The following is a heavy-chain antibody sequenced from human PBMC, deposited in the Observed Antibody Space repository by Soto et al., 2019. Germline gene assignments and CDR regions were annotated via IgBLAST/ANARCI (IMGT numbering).Heavy chain of an antibody. J-gene: IGHJ6*02. CDR3: ARDLDCSGGNCYTRVYYGMDV. Sequence: ASVKVSCKASGYTFSDYYVHWVRQAPGQGLEWMGWINPNTGGTDYAQKFQGRVTMTRDTSITTAYMDLSRLRSDDTAVYYCARDLDCSGGNCYTRVYYGMDVWGQGTTVTVSS. CDR2: INPNTGGT. V-gene: IGHV1-2*02. D-gene: IGHD2-15*01. CDR1: GYTFSDYY.